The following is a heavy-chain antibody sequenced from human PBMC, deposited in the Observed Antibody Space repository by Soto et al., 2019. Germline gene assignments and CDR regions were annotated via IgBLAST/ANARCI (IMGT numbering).Heavy chain of an antibody. V-gene: IGHV1-69*12. D-gene: IGHD5-18*01. CDR1: GGTFSSYA. CDR2: IIPIFGTA. J-gene: IGHJ6*02. CDR3: ATVDTAMVYYYYGMDV. Sequence: QVQLVQSGAEVKKPGSSVKVSCKASGGTFSSYAISWVRQAPGQGLEWMGGIIPIFGTANYAQKFQGRVTTTAAESTSTAYMELSSLGSEDTAVYYCATVDTAMVYYYYGMDVWGQGTTVTVSS.